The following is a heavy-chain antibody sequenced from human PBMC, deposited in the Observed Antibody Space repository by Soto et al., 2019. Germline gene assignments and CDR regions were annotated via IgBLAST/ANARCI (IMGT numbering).Heavy chain of an antibody. CDR1: GGSISSSSYY. Sequence: QLQLQESGPGLVKPSETLSLTSTVSGGSISSSSYYWGWIRQPPGKGLEWIGSIYYSGSTYYNPSLKSRVTVSVDTSKNQFSLKRSSVTAADTAVYYCARLGIAGSYWGCFDPWGQGTLVTVSS. CDR2: IYYSGST. CDR3: ARLGIAGSYWGCFDP. D-gene: IGHD1-26*01. V-gene: IGHV4-39*01. J-gene: IGHJ5*02.